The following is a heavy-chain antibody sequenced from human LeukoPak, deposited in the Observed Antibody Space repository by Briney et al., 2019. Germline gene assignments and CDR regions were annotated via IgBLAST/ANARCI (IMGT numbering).Heavy chain of an antibody. CDR2: IYYSGST. J-gene: IGHJ4*02. V-gene: IGHV4-39*01. D-gene: IGHD5-12*01. Sequence: KPSETLSLTCTVSGGSISSSSYYWGWIRQPPGKGLEWIGSIYYSGSTYYNPSLKSRVTISVDTPKNQLSLKLSSVTAADTAVYYCARHDIVATTLDYWGQGTLVTVSS. CDR3: ARHDIVATTLDY. CDR1: GGSISSSSYY.